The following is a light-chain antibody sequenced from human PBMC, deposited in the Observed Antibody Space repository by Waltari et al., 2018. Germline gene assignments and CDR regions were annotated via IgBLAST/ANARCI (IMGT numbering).Light chain of an antibody. CDR2: DTS. J-gene: IGKJ4*01. Sequence: EIVLIQSPATLALSPRERATLPCRASQSVSNYLAWFQQKPGQVPRLLIYDTSNRGTGVPARFSGSGSGTDFTLTISSLESEDFAVYYCQQRSSWPLTFGGGTKVQIK. CDR1: QSVSNY. V-gene: IGKV3-11*01. CDR3: QQRSSWPLT.